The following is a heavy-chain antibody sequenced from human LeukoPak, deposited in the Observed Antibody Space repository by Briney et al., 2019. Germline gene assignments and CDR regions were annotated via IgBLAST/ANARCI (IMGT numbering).Heavy chain of an antibody. CDR3: ARDRYVVVPAAIYYYYYYMDV. CDR2: ISYDGSNK. CDR1: GFTFSSYA. Sequence: GGTLRLSCAASGFTFSSYAMHWVRQAPGKGLEWVAVISYDGSNKYYADSVKGRFTISRDNSKNTLYLQMNSLRAEDTAVYYCARDRYVVVPAAIYYYYYYMDVWGKGTTVTVSS. J-gene: IGHJ6*03. V-gene: IGHV3-30*04. D-gene: IGHD2-2*02.